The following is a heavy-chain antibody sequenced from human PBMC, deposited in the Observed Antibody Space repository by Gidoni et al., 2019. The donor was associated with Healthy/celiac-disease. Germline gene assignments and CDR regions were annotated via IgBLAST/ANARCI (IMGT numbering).Heavy chain of an antibody. CDR1: GGTITSYA. J-gene: IGHJ4*02. V-gene: IGHV1-69*01. Sequence: QVQLVQSGAEGKKPGSSLQVSCKASGGTITSYAISLVRQAPGQGLEWRGGIIPIFGTANDAQKFQGRVTITADESTSTAYMGLSSLRSEDTAVYYCAREHSSSWSLEYWGQGTLVTVSS. CDR3: AREHSSSWSLEY. CDR2: IIPIFGTA. D-gene: IGHD6-13*01.